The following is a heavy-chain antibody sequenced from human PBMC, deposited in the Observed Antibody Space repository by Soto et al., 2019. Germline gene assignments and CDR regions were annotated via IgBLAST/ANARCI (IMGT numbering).Heavy chain of an antibody. CDR1: GFTFSDYY. V-gene: IGHV3-11*01. J-gene: IGHJ4*02. CDR2: ISSFGSTI. CDR3: ARCSSGWSTFDS. Sequence: GGSLRLSCAASGFTFSDYYMSWIRQAPGKGLEWVAYISSFGSTIYYADSVKGRFTISRDNAKNSLYLQMNSLRAEDTAVYYCARCSSGWSTFDSWGQGALVTVSS. D-gene: IGHD6-19*01.